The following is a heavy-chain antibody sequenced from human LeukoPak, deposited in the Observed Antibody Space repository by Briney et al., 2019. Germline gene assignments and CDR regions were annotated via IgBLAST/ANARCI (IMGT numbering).Heavy chain of an antibody. CDR2: IKSKTDGGTT. CDR1: GFTFSNAW. Sequence: GGSLRLSCAASGFTFSNAWMSWVRQAPGKGLEWVGRIKSKTDGGTTDYAAPVKVRFTISRDDSKNTLYLQMNSLKTEDTAVYYCTTDSWDYYGSGSPLFDYWGQGTLVTVSS. D-gene: IGHD3-10*01. J-gene: IGHJ4*02. V-gene: IGHV3-15*01. CDR3: TTDSWDYYGSGSPLFDY.